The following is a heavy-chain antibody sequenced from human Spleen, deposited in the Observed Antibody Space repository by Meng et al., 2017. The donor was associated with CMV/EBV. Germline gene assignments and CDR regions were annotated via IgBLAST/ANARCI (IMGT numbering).Heavy chain of an antibody. D-gene: IGHD1-14*01. CDR3: ARAYNVPGWFDP. J-gene: IGHJ5*02. CDR2: IWYDGSNK. Sequence: GESLKISCAASGFTFSSYGMHWVRQAPGKGLEWVAVIWYDGSNKYYADSVKGRFTISRDNSKNTLYLQMNGLRAEDTAVYFCARAYNVPGWFDPWGQGTQVTVSS. V-gene: IGHV3-33*01. CDR1: GFTFSSYG.